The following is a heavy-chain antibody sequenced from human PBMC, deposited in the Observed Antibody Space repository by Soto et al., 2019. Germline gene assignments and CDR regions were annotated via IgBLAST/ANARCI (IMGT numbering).Heavy chain of an antibody. CDR2: INFFLGKT. D-gene: IGHD2-8*02. CDR1: GFNFKGYG. J-gene: IGHJ6*02. Sequence: PGGSLRLSCAASGFNFKGYGISWVRQSPEKGLEWVASINFFLGKTYYADSVKGRSTISKDDDKDTVFLHLNSLRSDDTAIYYCARGGVYGTDHYYRDMDVWGRGSPVTVSS. V-gene: IGHV3-23*01. CDR3: ARGGVYGTDHYYRDMDV.